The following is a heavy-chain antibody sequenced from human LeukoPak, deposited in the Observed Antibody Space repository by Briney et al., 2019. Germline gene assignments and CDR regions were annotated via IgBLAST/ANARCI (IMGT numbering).Heavy chain of an antibody. V-gene: IGHV1-46*01. CDR3: ARFDYDSSGSRSLRPYYFDY. D-gene: IGHD3-22*01. CDR2: INPSGGGT. J-gene: IGHJ4*02. CDR1: GYAFITYY. Sequence: GASVKVSCKASGYAFITYYIYWVRQAPGQGLECVGIINPSGGGTNYAQKFQDRVTVTTDMSTTTVYMELSSLTSEDTAVYYCARFDYDSSGSRSLRPYYFDYWGQGTLVTVSS.